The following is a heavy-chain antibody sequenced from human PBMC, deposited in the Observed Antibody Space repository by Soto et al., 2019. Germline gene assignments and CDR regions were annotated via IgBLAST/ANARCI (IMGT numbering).Heavy chain of an antibody. D-gene: IGHD7-27*01. CDR2: MSPKSGDT. CDR3: AGGPPTWGFEF. CDR1: GYTFTSND. J-gene: IGHJ4*02. Sequence: QVQLVQSGAEVKKPGASVKVSCKASGYTFTSNDINWVRQATGQGFEWMGWMSPKSGDTGHAQKFQGRVTMTRDTSISPAYMELSSLSSEDTAVYYCAGGPPTWGFEFWGQGTLVTVPS. V-gene: IGHV1-8*01.